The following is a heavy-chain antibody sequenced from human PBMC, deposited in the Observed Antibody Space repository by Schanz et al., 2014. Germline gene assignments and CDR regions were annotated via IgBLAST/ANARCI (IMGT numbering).Heavy chain of an antibody. Sequence: EVQLLESGGGLVQPGGSLRLSCATSGFSFSSYAINWVRQAPGKGLEWVSGFDAHDGRAYYADSAKGRFTISRDNSKNTLYLQMNSLRAEDTAVYFCAKIERNEDWGQGTLVTVSS. V-gene: IGHV3-23*01. D-gene: IGHD1-1*01. J-gene: IGHJ4*02. CDR3: AKIERNED. CDR1: GFSFSSYA. CDR2: FDAHDGRA.